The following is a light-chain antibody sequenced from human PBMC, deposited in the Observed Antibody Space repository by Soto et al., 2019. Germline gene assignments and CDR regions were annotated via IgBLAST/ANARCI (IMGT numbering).Light chain of an antibody. CDR3: QKYNNAPRT. Sequence: DIQMTQTRSSLSASVGDTVTITCRASQGISNYLAWYQQKPGQVPNLLIYAASTLQSGVPSRFSGSGSGTDFTLTISSLRPEDVATYYCQKYNNAPRTFGQGTKVEI. J-gene: IGKJ1*01. CDR1: QGISNY. CDR2: AAS. V-gene: IGKV1-27*01.